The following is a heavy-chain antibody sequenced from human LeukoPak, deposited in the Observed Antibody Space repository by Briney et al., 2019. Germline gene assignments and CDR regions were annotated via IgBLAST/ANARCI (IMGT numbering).Heavy chain of an antibody. CDR1: GFTFSSYE. V-gene: IGHV3-48*03. CDR2: ISSSGSTI. CDR3: ARDRHIVATYNDYGDYELSYFDY. J-gene: IGHJ4*02. D-gene: IGHD4-17*01. Sequence: PGGSLRLSCAASGFTFSSYEMNWVRQAPGKGLEWVSYISSSGSTIYYADSVKGRFTTSRDNAKNSLYLQMNSLRAEDTAVYYCARDRHIVATYNDYGDYELSYFDYWGQGTLVTVSS.